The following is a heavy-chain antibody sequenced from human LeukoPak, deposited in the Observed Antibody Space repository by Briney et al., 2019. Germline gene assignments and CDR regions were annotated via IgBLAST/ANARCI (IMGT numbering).Heavy chain of an antibody. V-gene: IGHV3-30*18. CDR1: GFTFSSYG. J-gene: IGHJ6*02. CDR2: ISYDGSNK. Sequence: PGGSLRLSCAASGFTFSSYGMYWVRQAPGKGLEWVAVISYDGSNKYYADSVKGRFTISRDNSKNTLYLQMNSLRAEDTAVYNCAKDPNYGHNRYYYYGMDVWGQGTTVTVSS. CDR3: AKDPNYGHNRYYYYGMDV. D-gene: IGHD3-10*01.